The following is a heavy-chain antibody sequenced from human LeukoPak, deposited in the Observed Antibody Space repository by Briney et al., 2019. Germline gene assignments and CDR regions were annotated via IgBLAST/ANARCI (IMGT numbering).Heavy chain of an antibody. J-gene: IGHJ4*02. CDR3: ARDRYYYDSSGYYYNDY. V-gene: IGHV4-39*07. Sequence: PSETLSLTCTVSGGSISSSSYYWGWIRQPPGKGLEWIGNIYYSGSTYYNPSLKSRVTMSVDTSKNQFSLTLSSVTAADTAVYYCARDRYYYDSSGYYYNDYWGQGTLVTVSS. CDR2: IYYSGST. D-gene: IGHD3-22*01. CDR1: GGSISSSSYY.